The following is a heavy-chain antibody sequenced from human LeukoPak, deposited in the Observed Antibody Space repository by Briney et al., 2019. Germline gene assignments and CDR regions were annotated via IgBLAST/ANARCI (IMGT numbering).Heavy chain of an antibody. Sequence: GASVKVSCKASGYTFTSYDINWVRQATGQGLEWMGWMNPNSGNTGYAQKFQGRVTMTRNTSISTAYMELSSLRSEDTAVYYCAKVAGSSGGPFDYWGQGTLVTVSS. V-gene: IGHV1-8*01. CDR2: MNPNSGNT. J-gene: IGHJ4*02. CDR1: GYTFTSYD. CDR3: AKVAGSSGGPFDY. D-gene: IGHD6-19*01.